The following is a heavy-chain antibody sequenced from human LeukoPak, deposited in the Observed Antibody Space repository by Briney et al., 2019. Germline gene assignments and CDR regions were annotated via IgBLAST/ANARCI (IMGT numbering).Heavy chain of an antibody. CDR3: AKDLRMVRVNFDY. Sequence: GGSLRLSCAASGFTFSSYAMSWVRQAPGKGLEWVSAISGSGGSTCYADSVKGRFTISRDNSKNTLYLQMNSLRAEDTAVYYCAKDLRMVRVNFDYWGQGTLVTVSS. CDR2: ISGSGGST. J-gene: IGHJ4*02. CDR1: GFTFSSYA. D-gene: IGHD3-10*01. V-gene: IGHV3-23*01.